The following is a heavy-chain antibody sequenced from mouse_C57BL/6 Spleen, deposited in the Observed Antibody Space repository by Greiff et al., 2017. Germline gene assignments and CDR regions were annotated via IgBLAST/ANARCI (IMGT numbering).Heavy chain of an antibody. D-gene: IGHD1-1*01. CDR3: ARDGDYGCHFDY. CDR1: GFTFSSYA. J-gene: IGHJ2*01. V-gene: IGHV5-4*01. Sequence: EVHLVESGGGLVKPGGSLKLSCAASGFTFSSYAMSWVRQTPEKRLEWVATISDGGSYTYYPDNVKGRFTISRDNTKNNLYLQMSHLKSEDTAMYYCARDGDYGCHFDYWGQGTTLTVSS. CDR2: ISDGGSYT.